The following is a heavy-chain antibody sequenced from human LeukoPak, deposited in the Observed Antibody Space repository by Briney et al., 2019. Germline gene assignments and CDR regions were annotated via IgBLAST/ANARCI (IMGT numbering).Heavy chain of an antibody. CDR2: ISAYNGNT. CDR3: ARVCSSTSSKRGDKYYYYYYYMDV. CDR1: GYTFTSYG. D-gene: IGHD2-2*01. J-gene: IGHJ6*03. V-gene: IGHV1-18*01. Sequence: SVEVSCKASGYTFTSYGISWVRQAPGQGLEWMGWISAYNGNTNYAQKLQGRVTMTTDTSTSTAYMELRSLRSDDTAVYYCARVCSSTSSKRGDKYYYYYYYMDVWGKGTTVTVSS.